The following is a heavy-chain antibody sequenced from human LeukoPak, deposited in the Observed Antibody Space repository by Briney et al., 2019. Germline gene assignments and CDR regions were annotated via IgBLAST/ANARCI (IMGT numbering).Heavy chain of an antibody. CDR2: IYHSGST. D-gene: IGHD3-10*01. Sequence: SETLSLTCAVSGYSISSGYYWDWIRQPPGKGLEWIGSIYHSGSTYYNPSLKSRVTISVDTSKNQFSLKLSSVAAADTAVYYCARDDVVRGVITYYYGMDVWGKGTTVTVSS. CDR3: ARDDVVRGVITYYYGMDV. J-gene: IGHJ6*04. CDR1: GYSISSGYY. V-gene: IGHV4-38-2*02.